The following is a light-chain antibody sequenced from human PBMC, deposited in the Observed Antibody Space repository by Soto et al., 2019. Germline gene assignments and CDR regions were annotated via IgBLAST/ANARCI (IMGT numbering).Light chain of an antibody. CDR1: ESLYTY. J-gene: IGKJ3*01. CDR3: QEHGNWPRRT. CDR2: DTS. Sequence: EIVLTQSPATLSLSPGERATLSCRASESLYTYLAWFQQKPGQAPRLLIFDTSRRATGVPARFSGSGAGTDYTLTISSLEPEDFAVYYCQEHGNWPRRTFGPGTKV. V-gene: IGKV3-11*01.